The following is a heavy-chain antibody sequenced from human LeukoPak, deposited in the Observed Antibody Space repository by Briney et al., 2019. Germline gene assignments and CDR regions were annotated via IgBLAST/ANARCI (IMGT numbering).Heavy chain of an antibody. Sequence: PGGSLRLSCAASGFTFSSYAMHWVRQAPGKGLECVAVISYDGSNKYYADSVKGRFTISRDNSKNTLYLQMNSLRAEDTAVYYCARGGYSSGWYASRYNWFDPWGQGTLVTVSS. CDR1: GFTFSSYA. J-gene: IGHJ5*02. V-gene: IGHV3-30*04. CDR3: ARGGYSSGWYASRYNWFDP. D-gene: IGHD6-19*01. CDR2: ISYDGSNK.